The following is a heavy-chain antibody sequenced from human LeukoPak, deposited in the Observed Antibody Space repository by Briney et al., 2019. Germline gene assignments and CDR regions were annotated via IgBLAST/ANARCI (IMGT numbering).Heavy chain of an antibody. CDR1: GGSISSYY. CDR2: IYYSGST. CDR3: ARGGSSGSYRFDY. D-gene: IGHD1-26*01. Sequence: TSETLSLTCTVSGGSISSYYWSWIRQPPGKGLEWIGYIYYSGSTNYNPSLKSRVTISVDTSKNQFSLKLSSVTAADTAVYYCARGGSSGSYRFDYWGQGTLVTVSS. V-gene: IGHV4-59*01. J-gene: IGHJ4*02.